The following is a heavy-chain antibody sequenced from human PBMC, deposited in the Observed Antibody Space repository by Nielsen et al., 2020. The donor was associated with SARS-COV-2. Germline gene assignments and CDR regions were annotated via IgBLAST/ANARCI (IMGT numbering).Heavy chain of an antibody. CDR2: ISSGSSYI. V-gene: IGHV3-21*04. D-gene: IGHD6-19*01. J-gene: IGHJ6*02. Sequence: GESLKISCAASGFTFSTYSMNWVRQAPGKGLEWVSYISSGSSYIYYADSVKGRFTISRDNAKNSLYLQMNSLKTEDTAVYYCTRPSNLEEQWLVPDYYYGMDVWGQGTTVTVSS. CDR3: TRPSNLEEQWLVPDYYYGMDV. CDR1: GFTFSTYS.